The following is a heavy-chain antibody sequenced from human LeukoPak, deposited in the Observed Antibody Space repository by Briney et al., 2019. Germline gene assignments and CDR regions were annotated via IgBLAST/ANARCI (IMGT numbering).Heavy chain of an antibody. CDR1: GFTFSSYA. Sequence: GGSLRLSCAASGFTFSSYAMGWVRQAPGKGLEWVSAISVSGGTTYYADSVKGRCTISRDNSKTTLYLQMNSLRAEDTAVYYCALKPSSSWCNLDYWGQGTLVTVSS. V-gene: IGHV3-23*01. CDR2: ISVSGGTT. J-gene: IGHJ4*02. D-gene: IGHD6-13*01. CDR3: ALKPSSSWCNLDY.